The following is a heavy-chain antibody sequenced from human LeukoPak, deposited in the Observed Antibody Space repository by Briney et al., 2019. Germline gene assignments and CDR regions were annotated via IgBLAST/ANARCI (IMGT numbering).Heavy chain of an antibody. Sequence: PGRSLRLSCAASGFTFSSYAMHWVRQAPGKGLEWVAVISYDGSNKYYADSVKGRFTISRDNSKNTLYLQMNSLRAEDTAVYYCARDAQRGYSGYDYWGQGTLVTVSS. CDR2: ISYDGSNK. V-gene: IGHV3-30*04. D-gene: IGHD5-12*01. CDR3: ARDAQRGYSGYDY. CDR1: GFTFSSYA. J-gene: IGHJ4*02.